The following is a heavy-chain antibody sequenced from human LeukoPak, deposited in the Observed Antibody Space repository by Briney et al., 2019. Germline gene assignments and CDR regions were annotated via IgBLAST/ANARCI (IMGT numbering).Heavy chain of an antibody. V-gene: IGHV3-15*01. CDR1: GFTFSDAW. CDR2: IKSNDGGTT. CDR3: ATPSSVVTRPFDY. D-gene: IGHD4-23*01. Sequence: GGSLRLSCAASGFTFSDAWMSWVRQAPGKGLEWVGRIKSNDGGTTDHAAPVKGRFTISRDDSKATLYLQMNSLKTEDTAVYYCATPSSVVTRPFDYWGQGTLVTVSS. J-gene: IGHJ4*02.